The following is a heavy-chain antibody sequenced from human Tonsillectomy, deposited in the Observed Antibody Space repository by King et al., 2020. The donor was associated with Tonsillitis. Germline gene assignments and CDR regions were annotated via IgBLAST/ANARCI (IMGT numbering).Heavy chain of an antibody. Sequence: VQLVESGAEVKKPGESLKISCKGSGYSFTSYWIGWVRQMPGKGLEWMGIIYPGDSDTRYSPSFQGQVTISADKSISTAYLQWSSLKASDTAMYYCARAIAVAGTREYFDYWGQGTLVTVSS. CDR3: ARAIAVAGTREYFDY. CDR1: GYSFTSYW. J-gene: IGHJ4*02. CDR2: IYPGDSDT. D-gene: IGHD6-19*01. V-gene: IGHV5-51*01.